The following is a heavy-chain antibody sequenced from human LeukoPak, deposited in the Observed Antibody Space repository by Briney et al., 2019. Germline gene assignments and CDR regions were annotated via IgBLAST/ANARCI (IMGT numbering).Heavy chain of an antibody. CDR1: GYTFNDYY. CDR3: ARCSSAFYYYYMDV. CDR2: INPNSGGT. V-gene: IGHV1-2*02. D-gene: IGHD2-2*01. J-gene: IGHJ6*03. Sequence: ASVKVSCKTSGYTFNDYYIHWMRQAPGQGLEWMGWINPNSGGTNYAQKFQGRVTMTRDTSISTAYMELSRLRSDDTAVYYCARCSSAFYYYYMDVWGKGTTVTVSS.